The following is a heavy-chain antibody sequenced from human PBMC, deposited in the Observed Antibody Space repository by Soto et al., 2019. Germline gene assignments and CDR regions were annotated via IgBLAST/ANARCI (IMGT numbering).Heavy chain of an antibody. CDR3: ARHLYGSGERFDP. J-gene: IGHJ5*02. Sequence: PSETLSLTCTISGGSISSGDYYWSWIRQPPGKGLEWIGYIYYSGSTYYNPSLKSRDTISVDTSKNQFSLKLSSVTAADTAEYYCARHLYGSGERFDPWGQGTLVTVSS. CDR2: IYYSGST. CDR1: GGSISSGDYY. D-gene: IGHD3-10*01. V-gene: IGHV4-30-4*01.